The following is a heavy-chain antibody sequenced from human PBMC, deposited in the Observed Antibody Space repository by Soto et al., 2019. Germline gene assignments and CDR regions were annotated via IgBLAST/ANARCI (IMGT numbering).Heavy chain of an antibody. CDR1: GFTFSSYA. D-gene: IGHD6-6*01. Sequence: GGSLRLSCAASGFTFSSYAMSWVRQAPGKGLEWVSAISGSGGSTYYADSVKGRFTISRDNSKNTLYLQMNSLRAEDTAVYYCAPDFGREYSSSSGDYWGQGTLVTVSS. V-gene: IGHV3-23*01. J-gene: IGHJ4*02. CDR2: ISGSGGST. CDR3: APDFGREYSSSSGDY.